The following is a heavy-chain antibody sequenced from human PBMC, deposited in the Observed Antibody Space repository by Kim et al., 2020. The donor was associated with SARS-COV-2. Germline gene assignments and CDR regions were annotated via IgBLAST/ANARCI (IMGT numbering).Heavy chain of an antibody. CDR3: GRGCSEDGARLVDY. V-gene: IGHV3-74*01. J-gene: IGHJ4*02. CDR1: GFTFNNYW. D-gene: IGHD2-15*01. CDR2: INGDGSET. Sequence: GGSLRLSCAASGFTFNNYWMHWVRQVPGKGLVWVSRINGDGSETRYAESVKGRFTISRDNAKNAIFLQMNSLRDEDMAVYYCGRGCSEDGARLVDYWGQGNLVTVSS.